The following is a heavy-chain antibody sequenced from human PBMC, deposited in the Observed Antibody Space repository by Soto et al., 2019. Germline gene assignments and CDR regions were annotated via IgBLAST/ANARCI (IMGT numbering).Heavy chain of an antibody. CDR1: GYTFTSYG. D-gene: IGHD3-10*01. J-gene: IGHJ4*02. V-gene: IGHV1-18*01. CDR3: ARSPYYYGSGSYYRDPYYFDY. CDR2: FSAYNGNT. Sequence: QVQLVQSGAEVKKPGASVKVSCKASGYTFTSYGFSWVRQAPGQGLEWVGWFSAYNGNTNYAQKIQGRVTMTTDTSTSTAYMELRSLRSDDTAVYYCARSPYYYGSGSYYRDPYYFDYWGQGTLVTVSS.